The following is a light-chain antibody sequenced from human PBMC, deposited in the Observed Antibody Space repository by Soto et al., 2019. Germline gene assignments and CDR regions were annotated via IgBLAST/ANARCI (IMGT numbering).Light chain of an antibody. J-gene: IGKJ2*01. CDR1: QSVSSS. V-gene: IGKV3-15*01. CDR3: QQYNNWPPYT. CDR2: DAS. Sequence: EILMTQSPATLSVSPGERATLSCRASQSVSSSLAWYQQKPGQAPRLLMYDASTRATDIPARFSGSGSGTEFTLTISSLQPEDFAVYYCQQYNNWPPYTFGQGTKLEIK.